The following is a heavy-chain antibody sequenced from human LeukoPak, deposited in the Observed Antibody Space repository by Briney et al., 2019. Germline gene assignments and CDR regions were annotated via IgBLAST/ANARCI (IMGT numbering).Heavy chain of an antibody. CDR2: INHSGST. J-gene: IGHJ3*02. Sequence: SETLSLTCAVYGGSFSGYYWSWIRQPPGKGLEWIGEINHSGSTNYNPSLKSRVTISVDTSKNQFSLKLSSVTAADTAVYYCARRDTYYYDSSGYYYGVFPDAFDIWGLGTMVTVSS. V-gene: IGHV4-34*01. D-gene: IGHD3-22*01. CDR3: ARRDTYYYDSSGYYYGVFPDAFDI. CDR1: GGSFSGYY.